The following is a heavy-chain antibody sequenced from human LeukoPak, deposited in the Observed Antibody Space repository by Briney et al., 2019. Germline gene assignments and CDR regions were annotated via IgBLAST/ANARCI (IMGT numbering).Heavy chain of an antibody. CDR3: AALSITIFTGGFDY. CDR1: GYTFTGYY. CDR2: INPNSGGT. D-gene: IGHD3-3*01. Sequence: ASVKVSCQTSGYTFTGYYMHWVRQAPGQGLEWMGWINPNSGGTNYAQKFQGRVTMTRDTSISTAYMELSRLRSDDTAVYYCAALSITIFTGGFDYWGQGTLVTVSS. J-gene: IGHJ4*02. V-gene: IGHV1-2*02.